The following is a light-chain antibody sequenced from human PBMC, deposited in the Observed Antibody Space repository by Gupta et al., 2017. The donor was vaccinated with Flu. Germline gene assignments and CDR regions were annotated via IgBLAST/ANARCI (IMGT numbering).Light chain of an antibody. CDR1: NRDIGTYNY. Sequence: QSALTQPASVSGSPVQSITISCIGTNRDIGTYNYVSWYQHHPGKAPKLMIYEVSNRPSGVSNRFSGSKSGNTASLTISGLQAEDEADYYCCSYTASSTLVFGGGTKLTVL. J-gene: IGLJ2*01. CDR2: EVS. V-gene: IGLV2-14*01. CDR3: CSYTASSTLV.